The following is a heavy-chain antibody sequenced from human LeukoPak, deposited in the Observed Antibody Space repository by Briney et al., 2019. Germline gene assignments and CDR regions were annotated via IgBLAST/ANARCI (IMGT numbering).Heavy chain of an antibody. V-gene: IGHV3-23*01. CDR3: AKALYYYDSSGYYTPGGAYYFDY. CDR1: GFTFSSYA. CDR2: ISGSGGST. Sequence: GGSLRLSCAASGFTFSSYAMSWVRQAPGKGLEWVSAISGSGGSTYYADSVKGRFTISRDNSKNTLYLQMNSLRAEDTAVYYCAKALYYYDSSGYYTPGGAYYFDYWGQGTLVTVSS. J-gene: IGHJ4*02. D-gene: IGHD3-22*01.